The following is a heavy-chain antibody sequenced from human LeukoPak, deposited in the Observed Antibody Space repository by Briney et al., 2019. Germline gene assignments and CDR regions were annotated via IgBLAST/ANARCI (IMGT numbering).Heavy chain of an antibody. CDR3: ARAPAVAGIGDY. J-gene: IGHJ4*02. CDR1: GFTFSSYA. V-gene: IGHV3-30*04. Sequence: GGSLRLSCTASGFTFSSYAMHWVRQAPGKGLEWVAVISYDGSNKYYADSVKGRFTISRDNSKNTLYLQMNSLRAEDTAVYYCARAPAVAGIGDYWGQGTLVTVSS. D-gene: IGHD6-19*01. CDR2: ISYDGSNK.